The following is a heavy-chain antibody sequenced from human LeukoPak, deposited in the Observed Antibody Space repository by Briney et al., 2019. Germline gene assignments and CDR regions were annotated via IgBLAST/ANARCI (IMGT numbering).Heavy chain of an antibody. CDR1: GYTFTGYY. D-gene: IGHD2-15*01. V-gene: IGHV1-2*02. CDR2: IDPNSGGT. J-gene: IGHJ3*02. Sequence: GASVKVSCKASGYTFTGYYMHWVRQAPGQGLEWMGWIDPNSGGTNYAQKFQGRVTMTRDTSISTAYMELSRLRSDDTAVYYCARPLRYCSGGSCYLDAFDIWGQGTMVTVSS. CDR3: ARPLRYCSGGSCYLDAFDI.